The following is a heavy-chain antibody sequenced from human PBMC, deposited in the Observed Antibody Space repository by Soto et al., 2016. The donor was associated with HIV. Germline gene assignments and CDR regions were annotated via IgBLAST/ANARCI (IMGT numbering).Heavy chain of an antibody. Sequence: EVQLVESGGGVVRPGGPVRVSCAASGFTFGDYGMSWVRQAPGKGLEWVSGINWNGGSTGYADSVKGRFTISRDNAKNSLYLQMNSLRAGDTALYYCARHTWMVRGAYYFDYWGQGTLVTVSS. D-gene: IGHD3-10*01. CDR1: GFTFGDYG. V-gene: IGHV3-20*04. CDR3: ARHTWMVRGAYYFDY. CDR2: INWNGGST. J-gene: IGHJ4*02.